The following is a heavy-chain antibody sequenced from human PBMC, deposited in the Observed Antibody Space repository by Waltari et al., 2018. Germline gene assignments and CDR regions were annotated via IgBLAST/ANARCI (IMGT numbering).Heavy chain of an antibody. V-gene: IGHV6-1*01. J-gene: IGHJ3*02. CDR1: GDSVTAHSGA. CDR3: TRGDRRDYLNAFDI. CDR2: TDDRAKGYK. Sequence: QVQLQQAGPGLVKPSQTLPLTCAISGDSVTAHSGAWNWIRQSPSKGLEWRGRTDDRAKGYKNQAVSVKRRMAINPATSKNQVSLHLNSVTPEDTAVYYWTRGDRRDYLNAFDIWGQGTMVTVSS. D-gene: IGHD2-21*01.